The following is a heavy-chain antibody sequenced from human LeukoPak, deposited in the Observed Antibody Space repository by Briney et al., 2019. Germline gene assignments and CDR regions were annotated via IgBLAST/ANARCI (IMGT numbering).Heavy chain of an antibody. CDR3: ARHSRSGYIGYENAFDI. V-gene: IGHV4-39*01. D-gene: IGHD5-12*01. J-gene: IGHJ3*02. CDR1: GDSISSSSYC. Sequence: PSETLSLTCTVPGDSISSSSYCWDWIRQPPGKGLEWIGNIYNSANTHYNPSLKTRITMSVDTSKNQFSLKLNSVTAADTGIYYCARHSRSGYIGYENAFDIWGQGTMVTVSS. CDR2: IYNSANT.